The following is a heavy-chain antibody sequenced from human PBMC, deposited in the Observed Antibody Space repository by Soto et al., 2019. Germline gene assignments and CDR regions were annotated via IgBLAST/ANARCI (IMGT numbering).Heavy chain of an antibody. V-gene: IGHV1-69*01. D-gene: IGHD3-10*01. Sequence: QVQLVQSGAEVKKPGSSVKVSCKASGGTFSSYAISWVRQAPGQGLEWMGGIIPIFGTANYAQKFQGRITITADESTSTAYIELSSLSSEDTAVYYCARVDTNYYGSGAGDYWGQGTLVTVSS. CDR2: IIPIFGTA. J-gene: IGHJ4*02. CDR3: ARVDTNYYGSGAGDY. CDR1: GGTFSSYA.